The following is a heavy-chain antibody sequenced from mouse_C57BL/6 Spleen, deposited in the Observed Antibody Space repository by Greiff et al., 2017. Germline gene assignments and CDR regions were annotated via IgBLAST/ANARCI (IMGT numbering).Heavy chain of an antibody. Sequence: QVQLKQPGAELVRPGSSVKLSCKASGYTFTSYWMHWVKQRPIQGLEWIGNIDPSDSETHYNQKFKDKATLTVDKSSSTAYMQLSSLTSEDSAVYYCAREGNYDNFDYWGQGTTLTVSS. CDR3: AREGNYDNFDY. J-gene: IGHJ2*01. CDR2: IDPSDSET. D-gene: IGHD2-4*01. CDR1: GYTFTSYW. V-gene: IGHV1-52*01.